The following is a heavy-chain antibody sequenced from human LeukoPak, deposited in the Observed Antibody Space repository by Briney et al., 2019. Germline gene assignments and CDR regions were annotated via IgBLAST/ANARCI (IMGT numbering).Heavy chain of an antibody. CDR2: INPNSGGT. V-gene: IGHV1-2*02. CDR1: GYTFTGYY. J-gene: IGHJ4*02. CDR3: ARDRARSRYYFDY. Sequence: ASVKVSCKTSGYTFTGYYMHWVRQAPGQGLEWMGWINPNSGGTNYAQKFQGRVTMTRDTSISTAYMELSRLRSDDTAVYYCARDRARSRYYFDYWGQGTLVTVSS. D-gene: IGHD3-10*01.